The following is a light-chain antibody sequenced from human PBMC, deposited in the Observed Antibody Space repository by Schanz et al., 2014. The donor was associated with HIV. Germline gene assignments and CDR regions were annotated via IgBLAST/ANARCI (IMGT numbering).Light chain of an antibody. V-gene: IGLV2-14*01. J-gene: IGLJ7*01. CDR1: TSDVGGYNY. Sequence: QSALTQPASVSGSPGQSITISCTGTTSDVGGYNYVSWYQQHPDKAPKLMIYDVSNRPSGVSNRFSGSKSGNTASLTISGLQSEDEADYYCSSYANTDTVLFGGGTQLTVL. CDR2: DVS. CDR3: SSYANTDTVL.